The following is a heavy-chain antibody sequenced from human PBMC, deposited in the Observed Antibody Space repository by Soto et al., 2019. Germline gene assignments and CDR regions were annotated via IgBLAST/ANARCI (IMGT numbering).Heavy chain of an antibody. CDR2: IYYSGSA. CDR3: VSYSSSWIYCYYYMDV. Sequence: SEPLSLTCTVSGGSISSSSYYWGWIRQPPGKGLEWIGSIYYSGSAYYNPSLKSRVTISVDTSKNQFSLKLSSVTAADTAVYYCVSYSSSWIYCYYYMDVWGKGTTVTVSS. V-gene: IGHV4-39*01. J-gene: IGHJ6*03. CDR1: GGSISSSSYY. D-gene: IGHD6-13*01.